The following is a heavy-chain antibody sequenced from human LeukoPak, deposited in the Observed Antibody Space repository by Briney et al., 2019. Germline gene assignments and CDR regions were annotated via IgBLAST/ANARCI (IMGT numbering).Heavy chain of an antibody. Sequence: GGSLRLSCAASGLTVSTNCMTCVRQAPGKGLEWVSTIYIGGTTYYADSVMVRFTISRHNSRNTLYLQMNSLRAEDTAVYYCARVDTVMAYYFDLWGQGTLVTVSS. CDR1: GLTVSTNC. CDR2: IYIGGTT. D-gene: IGHD5-18*01. J-gene: IGHJ4*02. CDR3: ARVDTVMAYYFDL. V-gene: IGHV3-53*04.